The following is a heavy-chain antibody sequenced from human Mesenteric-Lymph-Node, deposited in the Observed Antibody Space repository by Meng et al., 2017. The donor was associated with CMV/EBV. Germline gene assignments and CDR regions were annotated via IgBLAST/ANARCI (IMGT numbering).Heavy chain of an antibody. J-gene: IGHJ6*02. Sequence: GGSLRLSCAASGFTFSSYAMSWVRQAPGKGLEWVSAISGSGGSTYYADSVKGRFTISRDNSKNTLYLQMNSLRAEDTAVYYCARDRLELRDYYYYGMDVWGQGTTVTVSS. CDR3: ARDRLELRDYYYYGMDV. CDR2: ISGSGGST. D-gene: IGHD1-7*01. V-gene: IGHV3-23*01. CDR1: GFTFSSYA.